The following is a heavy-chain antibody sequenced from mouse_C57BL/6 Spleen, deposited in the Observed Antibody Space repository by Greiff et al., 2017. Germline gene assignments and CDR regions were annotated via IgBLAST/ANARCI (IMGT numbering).Heavy chain of an antibody. CDR2: ISDGGRYT. CDR1: GFTFSSYA. D-gene: IGHD2-5*01. V-gene: IGHV5-4*01. Sequence: EVQVVESGGGLVKPGGSLKLSCAASGFTFSSYAMSWVRQTPEKRLEWVATISDGGRYTSYPDNVKGRFTIARDKAKNNRYLERSHLKSEDTAMYYCARDYSNYGGGAMDYWGQGTSVTVSS. J-gene: IGHJ4*01. CDR3: ARDYSNYGGGAMDY.